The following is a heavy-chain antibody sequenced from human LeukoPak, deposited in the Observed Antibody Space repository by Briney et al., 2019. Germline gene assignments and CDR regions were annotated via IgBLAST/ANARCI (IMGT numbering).Heavy chain of an antibody. CDR1: GGSISSYY. J-gene: IGHJ4*02. CDR2: IYTSGST. D-gene: IGHD3-22*01. V-gene: IGHV4-4*07. CDR3: ARPYDSSAYYHAFDY. Sequence: PSETLSLTCTVSGGSISSYYWSWIRQPAGKGLEWIGRIYTSGSTNYNPSLKSRVTMSVDTSKNQFSLKLSSVTAADTAVYYCARPYDSSAYYHAFDYWGQGTLVTVSS.